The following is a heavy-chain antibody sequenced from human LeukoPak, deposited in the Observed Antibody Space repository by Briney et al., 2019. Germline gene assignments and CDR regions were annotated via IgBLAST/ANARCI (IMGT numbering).Heavy chain of an antibody. CDR3: TTSLGAWWLLSTAMVTDWVGY. J-gene: IGHJ4*02. D-gene: IGHD5-18*01. CDR2: IKSKTDGGTT. V-gene: IGHV3-15*01. Sequence: GGSLRLSCAASGFTFSNAWMSWVRQAPGKGLEWVGRIKSKTDGGTTDYAAPVKGRFTISRDDSKNTLYLQMNSLKTEDTAVYYCTTSLGAWWLLSTAMVTDWVGYWGQGTLVTVSS. CDR1: GFTFSNAW.